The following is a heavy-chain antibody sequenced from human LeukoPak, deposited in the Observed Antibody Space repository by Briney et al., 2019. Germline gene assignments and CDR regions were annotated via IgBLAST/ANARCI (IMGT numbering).Heavy chain of an antibody. V-gene: IGHV1-69*13. CDR1: GGTFSSYA. D-gene: IGHD3-22*01. CDR2: IIPIFGTA. Sequence: GASVKVSCKASGGTFSSYAISWVRQAPGQGLEWMGGIIPIFGTANYAQKFQGRVTITADESTSTAYMELSSLRSEDTAVYYCARGSVDSSGYYYLWYFDYWGQGTLVTVSS. J-gene: IGHJ4*02. CDR3: ARGSVDSSGYYYLWYFDY.